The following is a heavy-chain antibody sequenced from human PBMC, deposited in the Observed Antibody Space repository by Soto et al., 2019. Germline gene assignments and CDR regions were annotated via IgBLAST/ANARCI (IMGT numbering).Heavy chain of an antibody. J-gene: IGHJ6*03. CDR1: GGSISSYY. CDR3: AREVQGTDYYYYMDV. D-gene: IGHD2-8*02. V-gene: IGHV4-59*12. CDR2: IYYSGST. Sequence: QVQLQESGPGLVKPSETLSLTCTVSGGSISSYYWSWIRQPAGKGLEWIGYIYYSGSTNYNPSLKSRVTISVDTSKNQFSLKLSSVTAADTAVYYCAREVQGTDYYYYMDVWGKGTTVTVSS.